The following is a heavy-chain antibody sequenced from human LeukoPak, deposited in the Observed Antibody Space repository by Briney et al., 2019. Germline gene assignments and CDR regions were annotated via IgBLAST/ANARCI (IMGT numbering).Heavy chain of an antibody. Sequence: SVKVSCKVSGYTLTELSMHWVRQAPGQGLEWMGGIIPIFGTANYAQKFQGRVTITADESTSTAYMELSSLRSEDTAVYYCARTPYYYDSSGYYDYWGQGTLVTVSS. J-gene: IGHJ4*02. D-gene: IGHD3-22*01. CDR1: GYTLTELS. CDR3: ARTPYYYDSSGYYDY. V-gene: IGHV1-69*13. CDR2: IIPIFGTA.